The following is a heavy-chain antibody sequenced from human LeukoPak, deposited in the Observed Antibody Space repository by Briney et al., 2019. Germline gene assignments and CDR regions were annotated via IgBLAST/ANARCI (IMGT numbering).Heavy chain of an antibody. CDR3: ARERDYGGNSGGPLFDY. J-gene: IGHJ4*02. Sequence: SETLSLTCTVSGGSISSSSYYWGWIRQPPGKGLEWIGSIYYSGSTYYNPSLKSRVTISVDTSKNQFSLKLSSVTAADTAVYYCARERDYGGNSGGPLFDYWGQGTLVTVSS. D-gene: IGHD4-23*01. V-gene: IGHV4-39*07. CDR1: GGSISSSSYY. CDR2: IYYSGST.